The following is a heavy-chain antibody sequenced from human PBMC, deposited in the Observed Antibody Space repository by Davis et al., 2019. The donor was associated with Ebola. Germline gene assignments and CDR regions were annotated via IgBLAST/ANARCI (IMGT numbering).Heavy chain of an antibody. CDR1: TYTFTSDY. J-gene: IGHJ4*02. V-gene: IGHV1-46*01. D-gene: IGHD6-6*01. CDR2: INPSGGST. CDR3: ARRTAGRLLYYFDY. Sequence: AASVKVSCKASTYTFTSDYMHWVRQAPGQGLEWMGIINPSGGSTAYAQKLQGRVTMTTDTSTSTAYMELRSLRSDDTAVYYCARRTAGRLLYYFDYWGQGTLVTVSS.